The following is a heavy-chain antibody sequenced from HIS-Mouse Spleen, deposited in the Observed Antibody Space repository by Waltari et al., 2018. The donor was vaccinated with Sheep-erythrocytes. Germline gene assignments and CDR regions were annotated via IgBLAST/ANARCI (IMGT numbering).Heavy chain of an antibody. CDR3: ARGPYDSSGRPFDY. V-gene: IGHV4-34*01. Sequence: QVQLQQWGAGLLKPSETLSLTCAVYGGSFSGYYWSWIRQPPGKGLEWIGEINHSGSTNYNPSLKSRVTISVDTSKNQFSLKLSSVTAADTAVYYCARGPYDSSGRPFDYWGQGTLVTVSS. CDR2: INHSGST. CDR1: GGSFSGYY. J-gene: IGHJ4*02. D-gene: IGHD3-22*01.